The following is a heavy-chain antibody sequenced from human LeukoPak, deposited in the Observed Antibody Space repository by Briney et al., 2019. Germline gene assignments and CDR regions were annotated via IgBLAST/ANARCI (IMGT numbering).Heavy chain of an antibody. Sequence: ASVKVSCKASGYTFTSYYMHWVLQAPGQVLEWMGIIDPSGGSTSYAQKFQGRVTMTRDMSTSTVYMELSSLRSEDTAVYYCARTYYYDSSGYYNAFDIWGQGTMVTVSS. J-gene: IGHJ3*02. CDR3: ARTYYYDSSGYYNAFDI. CDR2: IDPSGGST. V-gene: IGHV1-46*01. D-gene: IGHD3-22*01. CDR1: GYTFTSYY.